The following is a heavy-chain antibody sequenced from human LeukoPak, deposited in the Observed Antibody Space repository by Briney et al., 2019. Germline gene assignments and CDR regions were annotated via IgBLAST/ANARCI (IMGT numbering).Heavy chain of an antibody. Sequence: SETLSLTCTVSGGSISSYYWSWIRQPPGKGLEWFGNIYYSGSTNYNPSLKSRVTISVDTSKNQFSLKLSSVTAADTAVYYCARGDYYDSSGPRSYYFDYWGQGTLVTVSS. CDR1: GGSISSYY. V-gene: IGHV4-59*01. CDR3: ARGDYYDSSGPRSYYFDY. J-gene: IGHJ4*02. CDR2: IYYSGST. D-gene: IGHD3-22*01.